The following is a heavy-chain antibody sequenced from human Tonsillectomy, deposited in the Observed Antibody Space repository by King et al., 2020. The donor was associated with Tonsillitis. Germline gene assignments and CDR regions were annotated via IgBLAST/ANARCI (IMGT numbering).Heavy chain of an antibody. CDR2: INHSGSA. CDR3: ARHTGVYYYYMDV. CDR1: GGSFRDYY. J-gene: IGHJ6*03. D-gene: IGHD1-14*01. Sequence: VQLQQWGAGLLKPSETLSLPCAVYGGSFRDYYWSWIRQPPGEGLEWIGEINHSGSANYNPSLKSQFTMSVDTSKNQFSLNLTSVTAADTAVYYCARHTGVYYYYMDVWGNGTTVTVSS. V-gene: IGHV4-34*01.